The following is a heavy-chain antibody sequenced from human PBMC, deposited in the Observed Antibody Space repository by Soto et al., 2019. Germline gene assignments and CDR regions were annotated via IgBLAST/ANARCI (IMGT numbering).Heavy chain of an antibody. V-gene: IGHV3-66*01. J-gene: IGHJ6*03. D-gene: IGHD5-18*01. CDR1: GFTVSSNY. Sequence: PGGSLRLSCAASGFTVSSNYMSWVRQAPGKGLEWVSVIYSGGSTYYADSVKGRFTISRDNSKNTLYLQMNSLRAEDTAVYYCASSLLSWIQLPYYYMDVWGKGTTVTVSS. CDR2: IYSGGST. CDR3: ASSLLSWIQLPYYYMDV.